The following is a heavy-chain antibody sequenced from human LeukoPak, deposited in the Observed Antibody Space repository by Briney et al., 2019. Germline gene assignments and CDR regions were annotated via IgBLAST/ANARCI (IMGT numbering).Heavy chain of an antibody. Sequence: SETLSLTCTFSGGSISDYYWGWIRQPPGKGLEWIGYSHSSGDTNYHSSLKSRVTISLDTSKNEFSLKLSSVTAADTAVYYCARDLAPYYYYMDVWGKGTTVTISS. CDR3: ARDLAPYYYYMDV. D-gene: IGHD3-16*01. CDR2: SHSSGDT. V-gene: IGHV4-59*01. J-gene: IGHJ6*03. CDR1: GGSISDYY.